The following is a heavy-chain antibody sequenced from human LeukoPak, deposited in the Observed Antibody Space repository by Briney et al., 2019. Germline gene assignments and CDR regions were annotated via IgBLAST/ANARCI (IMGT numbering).Heavy chain of an antibody. CDR2: ISYDGSNK. Sequence: GGSLRLSCAASGFTFSSYGMPWVRQAPGKGLEWVAVISYDGSNKYYADSVKGRFTISRDNSKNTLYLQMNSLRAEDMAVYYCAKSKGLRYFDWALDYWGQGTLVTASS. V-gene: IGHV3-30*18. CDR1: GFTFSSYG. D-gene: IGHD3-9*01. CDR3: AKSKGLRYFDWALDY. J-gene: IGHJ4*02.